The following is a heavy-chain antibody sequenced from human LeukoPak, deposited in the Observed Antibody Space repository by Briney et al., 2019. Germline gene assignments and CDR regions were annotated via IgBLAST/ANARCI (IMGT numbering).Heavy chain of an antibody. Sequence: SETLSLTCVVYGGSFSGYYWTWIRQPPGKGLEWVGEIHYSGATSYKPSLKSRATISGDTSKNQVSLNLRSVTAADTAVYDCARGRLDGYYFDYWGQGALVTVSS. V-gene: IGHV4-34*01. CDR1: GGSFSGYY. D-gene: IGHD1-1*01. CDR2: IHYSGAT. CDR3: ARGRLDGYYFDY. J-gene: IGHJ4*02.